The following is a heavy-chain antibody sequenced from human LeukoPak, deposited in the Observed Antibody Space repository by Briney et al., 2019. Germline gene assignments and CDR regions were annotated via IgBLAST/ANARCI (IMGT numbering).Heavy chain of an antibody. CDR2: ISSSGSTM. D-gene: IGHD6-13*01. CDR3: ASSSWYALDY. Sequence: GGSLRLSCAASGFTFSSYEMNWVRQAPGKGLEWISYISSSGSTMYYADSVKGRFTISRDNAKNSLYPQMNSLRAEDTAIYYCASSSWYALDYWGQGTLVTVSS. CDR1: GFTFSSYE. J-gene: IGHJ4*02. V-gene: IGHV3-48*03.